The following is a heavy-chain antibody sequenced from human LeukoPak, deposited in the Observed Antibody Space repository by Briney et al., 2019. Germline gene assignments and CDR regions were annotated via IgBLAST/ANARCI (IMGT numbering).Heavy chain of an antibody. CDR2: INPSGGST. J-gene: IGHJ6*02. V-gene: IGHV1-46*01. D-gene: IGHD3-22*01. CDR3: ARGGSSGYSPNYGMDV. CDR1: GYTFTSYY. Sequence: ASVKVSCKASGYTFTSYYMHWVRQAPGQGLEWMGIINPSGGSTSYAQKFQGRVTMTRDTSVSTAYMELSSLRSEDTAVYYCARGGSSGYSPNYGMDVWGQGTTVTVSS.